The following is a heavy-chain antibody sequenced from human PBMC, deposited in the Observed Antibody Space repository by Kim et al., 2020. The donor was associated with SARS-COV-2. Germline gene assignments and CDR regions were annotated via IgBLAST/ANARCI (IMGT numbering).Heavy chain of an antibody. D-gene: IGHD3-16*01. Sequence: GGSLRLSCTASGFTFSNYPMSWVRQAPGKGPEWVAAIGSGGTSTYHADSVKGRFTISRDNSENTLYLQMYSLRAEDTAVYYCARHYYDYCAYDGYWGPGTLVTVSS. J-gene: IGHJ4*02. CDR2: IGSGGTST. CDR3: ARHYYDYCAYDGY. CDR1: GFTFSNYP. V-gene: IGHV3-23*01.